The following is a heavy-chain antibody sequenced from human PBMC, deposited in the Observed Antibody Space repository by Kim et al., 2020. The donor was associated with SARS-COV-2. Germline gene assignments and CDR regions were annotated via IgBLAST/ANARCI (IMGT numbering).Heavy chain of an antibody. D-gene: IGHD6-19*01. V-gene: IGHV3-23*01. J-gene: IGHJ4*02. Sequence: GGSLRLSCAASEFIFSSFTMIWVRQAPGKGLEWMSAISGNGANTYYADSVKGRFTISRDNSKNMLYLQMNSLRAEDTAVYYCAKSIRNSGWPLDYWGQGTLVTVSS. CDR3: AKSIRNSGWPLDY. CDR2: ISGNGANT. CDR1: EFIFSSFT.